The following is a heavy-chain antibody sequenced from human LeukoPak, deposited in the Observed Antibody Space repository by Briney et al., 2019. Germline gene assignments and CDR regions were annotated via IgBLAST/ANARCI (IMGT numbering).Heavy chain of an antibody. CDR3: ARTLVWRLNPYYYYYYYMDV. V-gene: IGHV4-39*01. CDR2: IYYSGST. CDR1: GGSISSSSYY. Sequence: SETLSLTCTVSGGSISSSSYYWGWIRQPPGRGLEWLGSIYYSGSTYYNPSLKSRVTISVDTSKNQFSLKLSSVTAADTAVYYCARTLVWRLNPYYYYYYYMDVWGKGTTVTVSS. D-gene: IGHD3-3*01. J-gene: IGHJ6*03.